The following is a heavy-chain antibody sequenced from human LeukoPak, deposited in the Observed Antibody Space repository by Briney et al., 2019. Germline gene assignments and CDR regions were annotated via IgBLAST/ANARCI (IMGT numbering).Heavy chain of an antibody. D-gene: IGHD1-26*01. CDR3: ARDLYSGSYYDFDY. CDR2: ISSSSSTT. J-gene: IGHJ4*02. CDR1: GFSFSDYN. Sequence: AGSLRLSCAASGFSFSDYNMNWVRQAPGKGLEWVAYISSSSSTTHYADSVTGRFSISRDNAKSSLYLQMSSLRVEDTAVYYCARDLYSGSYYDFDYWGQGTLVTVSS. V-gene: IGHV3-48*01.